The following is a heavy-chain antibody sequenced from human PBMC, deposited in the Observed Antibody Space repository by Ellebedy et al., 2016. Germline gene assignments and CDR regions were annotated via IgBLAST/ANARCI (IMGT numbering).Heavy chain of an antibody. V-gene: IGHV3-30*04. Sequence: GGSLRPSCAASGFTFRNSAVYWVRQAPGTAPEWVAVISYDGSSKFYADPVKGRFTVSRDNFENTLYLQMRSLRGDDTAVDYCARGAGTVEEYMDVWGKGTSVTVSS. CDR2: ISYDGSSK. J-gene: IGHJ6*03. CDR3: ARGAGTVEEYMDV. CDR1: GFTFRNSA. D-gene: IGHD4-17*01.